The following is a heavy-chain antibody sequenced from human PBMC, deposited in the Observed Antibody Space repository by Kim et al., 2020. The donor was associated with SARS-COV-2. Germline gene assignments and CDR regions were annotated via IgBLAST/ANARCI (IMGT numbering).Heavy chain of an antibody. CDR2: INAGNGNT. CDR1: GYTFTSYA. J-gene: IGHJ6*02. V-gene: IGHV1-3*01. D-gene: IGHD2-2*01. Sequence: ASVKVSCKASGYTFTSYAMHWVRQAPVQRLEWMGWINAGNGNTKYSQKFQGRVTITRDTSASTAYMELSSLRSEDTAVDYCARDQGIGCCSTSCCYDMDVWGQGTTVTVSS. CDR3: ARDQGIGCCSTSCCYDMDV.